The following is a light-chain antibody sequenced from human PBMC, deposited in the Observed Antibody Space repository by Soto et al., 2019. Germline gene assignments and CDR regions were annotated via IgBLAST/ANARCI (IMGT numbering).Light chain of an antibody. CDR1: QSASTF. Sequence: DIQMTQSPSTLSASVGDRFTITCLASQSASTFLAWYQQKPGQVPKLLIYDASTLQSGVPSRFSASGSGTEFTLTISSLQPDDFATYYCQHYNSYSEAFGQGTKVDIK. CDR2: DAS. V-gene: IGKV1-5*01. CDR3: QHYNSYSEA. J-gene: IGKJ1*01.